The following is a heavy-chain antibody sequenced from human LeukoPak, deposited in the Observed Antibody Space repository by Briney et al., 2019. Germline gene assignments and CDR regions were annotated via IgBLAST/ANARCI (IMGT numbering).Heavy chain of an antibody. V-gene: IGHV3-21*01. Sequence: AGGSLRLSCAASGFTFSSYSMNWVRQAPGKGLEWVSSISSSSSYIYYADSVKGRFTISRDNSINTLYLQMNSLRAEDTAVYYCAKSPQGGSYNFDYWGQGALVTVSS. CDR1: GFTFSSYS. CDR2: ISSSSSYI. CDR3: AKSPQGGSYNFDY. D-gene: IGHD1-1*01. J-gene: IGHJ4*02.